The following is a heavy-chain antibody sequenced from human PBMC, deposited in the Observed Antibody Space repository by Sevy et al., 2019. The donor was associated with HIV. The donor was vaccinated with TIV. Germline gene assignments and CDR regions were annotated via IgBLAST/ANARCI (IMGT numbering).Heavy chain of an antibody. CDR3: ATTSTPLYYYALDV. Sequence: GGSLRLSCAASGFIFSNYNMNWVRQAPGKGLEWVSVIYSGEYTYYADSVKGRFTISRDISKNTLNLEMNNLRAEDTAIYYCATTSTPLYYYALDVWGQGTTVTVSS. CDR2: IYSGEYT. D-gene: IGHD1-26*01. V-gene: IGHV3-53*01. CDR1: GFIFSNYN. J-gene: IGHJ6*02.